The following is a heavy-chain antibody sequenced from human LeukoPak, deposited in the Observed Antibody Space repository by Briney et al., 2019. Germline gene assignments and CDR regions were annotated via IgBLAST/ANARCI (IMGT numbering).Heavy chain of an antibody. CDR1: GGSISSYY. D-gene: IGHD3-3*01. J-gene: IGHJ5*02. CDR2: IYTSGST. CDR3: ARDGQGFLEWFGENWFDP. Sequence: SETLSLTCTVSGGSISSYYWSWIRQPAGKGLEWIGRIYTSGSTNYNPSLKSQVTMSVDTSKNQFSLKLSSVTAADTAVYYCARDGQGFLEWFGENWFDPWGQGTLVTVSS. V-gene: IGHV4-4*07.